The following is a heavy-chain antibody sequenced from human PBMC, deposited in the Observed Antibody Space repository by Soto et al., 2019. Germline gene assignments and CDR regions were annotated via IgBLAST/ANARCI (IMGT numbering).Heavy chain of an antibody. D-gene: IGHD3-10*01. CDR1: GFTFSGSA. V-gene: IGHV3-73*02. CDR2: IRSKANSYPT. J-gene: IGHJ4*02. CDR3: TVGVLWLGAY. Sequence: EVPLVESGGGLVQPGGSLKLSCAASGFTFSGSAMHWVRQASGKGLEWVGRIRSKANSYPTAYAASVKGRFTISRDDSKNTPYLQLNSLKTEGTAVYCWTVGVLWLGAYWGQGNLVTVSS.